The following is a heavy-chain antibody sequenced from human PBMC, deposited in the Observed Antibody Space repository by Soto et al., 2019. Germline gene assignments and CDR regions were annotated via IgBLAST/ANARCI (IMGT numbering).Heavy chain of an antibody. V-gene: IGHV3-48*01. CDR3: ARVSSSLYYYYGMDV. CDR1: GFILSDCA. D-gene: IGHD6-6*01. Sequence: GGSLRLSCATSGFILSDCAMNWVRQAPGRGLERVSYISSSSSVIDYADTVKGRFTISRDNARNSLYLQMNSLRAEDTVVYYCARVSSSLYYYYGMDVWGQGTTVTVSS. CDR2: ISSSSSVI. J-gene: IGHJ6*02.